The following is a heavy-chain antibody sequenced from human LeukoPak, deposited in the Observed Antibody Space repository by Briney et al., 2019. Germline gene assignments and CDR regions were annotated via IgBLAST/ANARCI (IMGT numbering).Heavy chain of an antibody. J-gene: IGHJ4*02. V-gene: IGHV4-38-2*02. Sequence: PSETLSLTCTVSGYSISSGYYWGWIRQPPGKGLEWIGSMHYSGSTYYNPSLKSRVTMSVDTSKNQFSLNLNSVTAADTAVYFCARGSYSYGNAFDYWGQGTLVTVSS. CDR3: ARGSYSYGNAFDY. CDR2: MHYSGST. CDR1: GYSISSGYY. D-gene: IGHD5-18*01.